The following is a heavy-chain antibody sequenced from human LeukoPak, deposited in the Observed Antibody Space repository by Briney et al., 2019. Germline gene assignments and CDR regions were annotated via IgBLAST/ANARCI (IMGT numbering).Heavy chain of an antibody. Sequence: SVKVSCKASGGTFSSHAIRWVRQAPGQGLEWMGGIIPIFGTANYAQKFQGRVTITADESTSTAYMELSSLRSEDTAVYYCVRDGYTNGFDYWGQGTLVTVSS. CDR3: VRDGYTNGFDY. CDR2: IIPIFGTA. V-gene: IGHV1-69*13. CDR1: GGTFSSHA. J-gene: IGHJ4*02. D-gene: IGHD2-8*01.